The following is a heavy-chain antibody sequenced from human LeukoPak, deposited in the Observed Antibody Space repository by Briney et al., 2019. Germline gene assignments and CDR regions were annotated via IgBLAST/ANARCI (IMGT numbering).Heavy chain of an antibody. CDR3: ARAAPNYYDSSGSLRNPYFDY. J-gene: IGHJ4*02. CDR2: IYYSGST. V-gene: IGHV4-31*03. CDR1: SGSISTGGYY. Sequence: SETLSLTCTVSSGSISTGGYYWSWIRQHPGKGLEWIGNIYYSGSTYYSPSLKSRVTMSVDTSKNQFSLTLISVTAADTAVYFCARAAPNYYDSSGSLRNPYFDYWGQGTLVTVSS. D-gene: IGHD3-22*01.